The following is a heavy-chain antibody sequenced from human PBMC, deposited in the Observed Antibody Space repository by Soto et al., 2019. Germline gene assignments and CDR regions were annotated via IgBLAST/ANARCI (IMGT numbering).Heavy chain of an antibody. CDR2: ISYDGSKE. CDR1: GFTFSSYG. V-gene: IGHV3-30*18. J-gene: IGHJ6*02. CDR3: AKDLRLWSKDYYYYGTDV. D-gene: IGHD5-18*01. Sequence: QVQLVESGGGVVQPGRSLRLSCAASGFTFSSYGMHWVRQAPGKGLEWVAVISYDGSKEFYADSVKGRFTISRDNSKNTLYVQMNSLRAEDTAVYYCAKDLRLWSKDYYYYGTDVWGQGTTFTVSS.